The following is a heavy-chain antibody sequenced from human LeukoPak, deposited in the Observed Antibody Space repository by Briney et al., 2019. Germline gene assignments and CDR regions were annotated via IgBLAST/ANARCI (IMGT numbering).Heavy chain of an antibody. CDR2: IIPLFGTA. D-gene: IGHD2-21*01. CDR1: GGTFSSYA. CDR3: ARSLVVAKGFDY. Sequence: SVKVSCKASGGTFSSYAITWARQAPGQGLEWMGGIIPLFGTANYAQKFQGRVTITTDESTSTAYMELTSLRSEDTVVYYCARSLVVAKGFDYWGQGTLVTVSS. V-gene: IGHV1-69*05. J-gene: IGHJ4*02.